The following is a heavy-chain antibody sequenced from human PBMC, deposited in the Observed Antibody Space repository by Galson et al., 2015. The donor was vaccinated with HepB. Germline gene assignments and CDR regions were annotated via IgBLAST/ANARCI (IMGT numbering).Heavy chain of an antibody. J-gene: IGHJ6*02. D-gene: IGHD1-26*01. CDR2: INHSGST. V-gene: IGHV4-34*09. CDR3: ARDQGGSWGGYYYYGMDV. Sequence: GKGLEWIGEINHSGSTNYNPSLKSRVTISVDTSKNQFSLKLSSVTAADTAVYYCARDQGGSWGGYYYYGMDVWGQGTTVTVSS.